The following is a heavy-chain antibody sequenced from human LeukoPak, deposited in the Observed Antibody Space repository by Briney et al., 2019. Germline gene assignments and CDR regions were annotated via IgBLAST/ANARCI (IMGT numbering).Heavy chain of an antibody. CDR1: GGSFSGYY. V-gene: IGHV4-34*01. J-gene: IGHJ4*02. Sequence: PSETLSLTCAVYGGSFSGYYWSWIRQPPGKGLEWIGEINHSGSTNYNPSLKSRVTISVDTSKNQFSLKLSSVTAADTAVYYCARSNANYYFDYWGQGTLVTVSS. CDR3: ARSNANYYFDY. CDR2: INHSGST.